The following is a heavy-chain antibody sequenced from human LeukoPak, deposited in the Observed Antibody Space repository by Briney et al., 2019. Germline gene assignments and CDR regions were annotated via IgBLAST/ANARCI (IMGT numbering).Heavy chain of an antibody. CDR2: INPSGGST. J-gene: IGHJ4*02. D-gene: IGHD1-26*01. V-gene: IGHV1-46*01. CDR1: GYTFTSYY. Sequence: ASVKVSCKASGYTFTSYYKHWVRQAPGQGLEWMGIINPSGGSTSYAQKFQGRVTMTRDTSTSTVYMEVSSLRSEDTAVYYCARVRLALSGSYSGGADYWGQGTLVTVSS. CDR3: ARVRLALSGSYSGGADY.